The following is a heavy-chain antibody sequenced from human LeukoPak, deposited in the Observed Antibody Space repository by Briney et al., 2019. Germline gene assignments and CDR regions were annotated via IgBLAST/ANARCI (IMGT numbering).Heavy chain of an antibody. D-gene: IGHD6-19*01. CDR2: IYSDGST. CDR1: GFTVSSDY. CDR3: AKRSAESSGYFNY. J-gene: IGHJ4*02. V-gene: IGHV3-53*01. Sequence: PGGSLRLSCAASGFTVSSDYMNWVRQAPGKGLEWVSVIYSDGSTYYADSVKGRFTISRDNSKNTLYLQMNSLRAEDTAVYYCAKRSAESSGYFNYWGQGILVTVSS.